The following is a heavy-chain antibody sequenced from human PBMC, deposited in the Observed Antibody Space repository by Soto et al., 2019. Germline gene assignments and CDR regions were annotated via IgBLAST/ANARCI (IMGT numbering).Heavy chain of an antibody. J-gene: IGHJ4*02. CDR1: GYTFTSYY. D-gene: IGHD6-19*01. V-gene: IGHV1-46*03. CDR3: ACNIAVAGSVYY. CDR2: INPSGGST. Sequence: ASVKVSCKASGYTFTSYYMHWVRQAPGQGLEWMGIINPSGGSTSYAQKFQGRVTMTRDTSTSTVYMELSSLRSEDTAVYYCACNIAVAGSVYYWGQGTLVIGSS.